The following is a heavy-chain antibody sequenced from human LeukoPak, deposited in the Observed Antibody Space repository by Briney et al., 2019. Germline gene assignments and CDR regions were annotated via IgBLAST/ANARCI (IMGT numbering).Heavy chain of an antibody. J-gene: IGHJ4*02. V-gene: IGHV3-33*01. Sequence: GGSLRLSCAASGFTFSSYGMHWVRQAPGKGLEWVAVIWYDGSNKYYADSVKGRFTISRDNSKNTLYQQMNSLRAEDTAVYYCARRSGWYAVDYWGQGTLVTVSS. CDR2: IWYDGSNK. CDR3: ARRSGWYAVDY. D-gene: IGHD6-19*01. CDR1: GFTFSSYG.